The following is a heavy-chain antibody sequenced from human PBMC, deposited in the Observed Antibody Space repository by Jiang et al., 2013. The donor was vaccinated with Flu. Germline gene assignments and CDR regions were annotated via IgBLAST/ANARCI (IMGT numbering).Heavy chain of an antibody. V-gene: IGHV5-51*01. J-gene: IGHJ6*04. CDR1: GYSFTSYW. CDR3: ARSPYSSSSFGGGWNYYYYGMDV. D-gene: IGHD6-6*01. CDR2: IYPGDSDT. Sequence: GAEVKKPGESLKISCKGSGYSFTSYWIGWVRQMPGKGLEWMGIIYPGDSDTRYSPSFQGQVTISADKSISTAYLQWSSLKASDTAMYYCARSPYSSSSFGGGWNYYYYGMDVWGKGTTVTVSS.